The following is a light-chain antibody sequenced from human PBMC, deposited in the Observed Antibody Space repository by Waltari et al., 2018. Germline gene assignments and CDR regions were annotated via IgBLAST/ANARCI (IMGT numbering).Light chain of an antibody. CDR1: QSVSSY. J-gene: IGKJ4*01. CDR3: QQRSNVLT. Sequence: EIVLTQSPATLSLSPGERASLACRARQSVSSYVAWYQQKPGQAPRLLIYDASNRATGIPARFSGSGSGTDFTLTISSLEPEDFAVYYCQQRSNVLTFGGGTKVEIK. CDR2: DAS. V-gene: IGKV3-11*01.